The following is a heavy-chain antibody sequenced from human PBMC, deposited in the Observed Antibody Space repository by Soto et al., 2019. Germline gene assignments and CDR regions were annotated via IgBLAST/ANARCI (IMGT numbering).Heavy chain of an antibody. J-gene: IGHJ4*02. V-gene: IGHV1-3*01. CDR1: GYTFTSNA. CDR3: ARGRRGCGSTSCYSWFYC. CDR2: IDAGKGNT. Sequence: ASVRSLCRGSGYTFTSNAIPWDRQAPGQRLGWPGWIDAGKGNTKYSQNYQGRVTISRDTSAGTAYMEMSSLRSEDTAVYYCARGRRGCGSTSCYSWFYCCAQGTPVTVSS. D-gene: IGHD2-2*02.